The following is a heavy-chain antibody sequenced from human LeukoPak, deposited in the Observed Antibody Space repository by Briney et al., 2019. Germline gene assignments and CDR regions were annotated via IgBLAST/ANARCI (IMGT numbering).Heavy chain of an antibody. V-gene: IGHV4-4*07. CDR2: IYTSGST. D-gene: IGHD3-10*01. Sequence: PSETLSLTCTVSGGSICSYYWSWIRQPAGKGLEWIGRIYTSGSTNYNPSLKSRVTMSVDTSKNQFSLKLSSVTAADTGVYYCARGGIWFGELSHWGQGTLVTVSS. CDR3: ARGGIWFGELSH. CDR1: GGSICSYY. J-gene: IGHJ4*02.